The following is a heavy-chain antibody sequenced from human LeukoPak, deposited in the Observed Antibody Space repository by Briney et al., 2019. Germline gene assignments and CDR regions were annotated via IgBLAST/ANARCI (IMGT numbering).Heavy chain of an antibody. J-gene: IGHJ4*02. Sequence: PSGTLSLTCTVSGGSISSGSYYWSWIRQPAGKGLEWIGRIYTSGSTNYNPSLKSRVTISVDTSKNQFSLKLRSVTAADTAVYYCARKFGTGWFFDYWGRGTLVTVSS. CDR1: GGSISSGSYY. CDR3: ARKFGTGWFFDY. V-gene: IGHV4-61*02. D-gene: IGHD6-19*01. CDR2: IYTSGST.